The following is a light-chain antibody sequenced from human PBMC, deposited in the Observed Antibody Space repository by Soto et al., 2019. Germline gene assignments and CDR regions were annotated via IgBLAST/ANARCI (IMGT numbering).Light chain of an antibody. CDR2: AAS. CDR1: QSISSY. CDR3: QQSYSTPRT. J-gene: IGKJ1*01. V-gene: IGKV1-39*01. Sequence: DIQMTQSPSSLSASVGDRVTITCRASQSISSYLNWYQQKPGKVPKLLIYAASSLQSGVPSRFSGSGSGTDFTLTIRSLQPEDFATYYCQQSYSTPRTFGQGTKVDIK.